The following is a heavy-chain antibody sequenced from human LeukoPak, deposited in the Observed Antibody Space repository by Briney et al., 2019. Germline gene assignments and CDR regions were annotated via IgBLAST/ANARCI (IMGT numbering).Heavy chain of an antibody. J-gene: IGHJ5*02. CDR1: GGSISSYY. D-gene: IGHD3-10*01. CDR3: ARDGGSGSYYNWFDP. Sequence: SETLSLTCTVSGGSISSYYWSWIRQPPGKGLEWIGYIYYSGSTNYNPSLKSRVTISVDTSKNQFSLKLSSVTAADTAVYYCARDGGSGSYYNWFDPWGQGTLVTVSS. V-gene: IGHV4-59*01. CDR2: IYYSGST.